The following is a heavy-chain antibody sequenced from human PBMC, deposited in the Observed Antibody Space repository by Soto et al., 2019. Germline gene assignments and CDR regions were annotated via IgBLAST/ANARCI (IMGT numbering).Heavy chain of an antibody. D-gene: IGHD6-6*01. CDR2: INPSGGT. J-gene: IGHJ4*02. Sequence: SETLSLTCAVYGGSFSTDYWSWIRQPPGKGLEWIGEINPSGGTNYNPSLKSRVTISVATSKNHFSLKLSSVPAADTVVYYCARVLAARASRDFDYWGQGTLVTVSS. V-gene: IGHV4-34*01. CDR3: ARVLAARASRDFDY. CDR1: GGSFSTDY.